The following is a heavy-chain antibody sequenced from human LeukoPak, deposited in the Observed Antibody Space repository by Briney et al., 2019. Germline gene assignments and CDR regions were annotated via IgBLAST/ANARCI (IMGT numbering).Heavy chain of an antibody. CDR1: GSTVSSND. J-gene: IGHJ4*02. D-gene: IGHD1-26*01. Sequence: PGGSLRLSCAASGSTVSSNDMSWVRQAPGKGLEWVSLIYSGRSTYYADSVKGRFIISRDNSKNTLYLQMNSLRAEDTAVYYCARYSGTFSNSYFDCWGQGTLVTVSS. CDR2: IYSGRST. CDR3: ARYSGTFSNSYFDC. V-gene: IGHV3-66*01.